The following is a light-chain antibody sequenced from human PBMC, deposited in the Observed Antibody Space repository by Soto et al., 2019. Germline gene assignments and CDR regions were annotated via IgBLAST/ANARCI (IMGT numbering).Light chain of an antibody. Sequence: EIVLTQSPATLSLSPGERATLSCRASQSVSNYLAWFQQKPGQAPRLLIYETSKRATGIPARFSGSGSGTDFTLTISRLEPEDFAVYYCQQRDNWPPKYTFGQGTKLEIK. J-gene: IGKJ2*01. CDR1: QSVSNY. V-gene: IGKV3-11*01. CDR2: ETS. CDR3: QQRDNWPPKYT.